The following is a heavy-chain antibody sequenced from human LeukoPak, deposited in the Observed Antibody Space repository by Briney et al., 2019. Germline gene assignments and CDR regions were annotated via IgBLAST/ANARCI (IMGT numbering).Heavy chain of an antibody. J-gene: IGHJ4*02. CDR3: ARGRPGDYFDY. CDR2: INPNSGGT. CDR1: GYTFTGYF. V-gene: IGHV1-2*02. Sequence: GASVKVSCKASGYTFTGYFMHWVRQAPGQGLEWMGWINPNSGGTSYLQNFQGRVTMTRDTSISTAYMGLSGLRSDDTAVYYCARGRPGDYFDYWGQGTLVTVSS. D-gene: IGHD6-25*01.